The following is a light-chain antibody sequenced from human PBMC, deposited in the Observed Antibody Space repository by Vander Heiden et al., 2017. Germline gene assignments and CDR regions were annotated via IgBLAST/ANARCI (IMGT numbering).Light chain of an antibody. CDR2: GVS. CDR3: SSYSSSSTLVV. Sequence: QSALTQPASVSRSPGQSITISCTGTSSDVGDYNYVSWYQQHPGKAPKLLIYGVSNRPSGVSHRFSGSKSGNTASLTISGLQAEDEADYYCSSYSSSSTLVVFGGGTELTVL. V-gene: IGLV2-14*03. CDR1: SSDVGDYNY. J-gene: IGLJ3*02.